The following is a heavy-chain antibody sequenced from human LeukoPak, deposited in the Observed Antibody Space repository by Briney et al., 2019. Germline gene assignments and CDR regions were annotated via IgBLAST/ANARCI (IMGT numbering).Heavy chain of an antibody. V-gene: IGHV3-23*01. CDR2: ISGSGGST. Sequence: GGSLRLSCAASGFTFSSYGMSWVRQAPGKGLEWVSAISGSGGSTYYADSVKGRFTISRDNSKNTLYLQMNSLRAEDTAVYYCAKDSVNYYDSSEDYWGQGTLVTVSS. J-gene: IGHJ4*02. D-gene: IGHD3-22*01. CDR3: AKDSVNYYDSSEDY. CDR1: GFTFSSYG.